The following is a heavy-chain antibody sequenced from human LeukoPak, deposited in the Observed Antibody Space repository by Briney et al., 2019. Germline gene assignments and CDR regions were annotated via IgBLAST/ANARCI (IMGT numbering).Heavy chain of an antibody. J-gene: IGHJ6*03. CDR1: GFTFSSYG. Sequence: GGSLRLSCAASGFTFSSYGMSWVRQAPGKGLEWVSAISTGGGSTYYADSVRGRFTISRDNSKNTLYLQMNSLRAEDTAVYYCAKYSGYEYYYHYYMDVWGKGTTVTISS. D-gene: IGHD5-12*01. V-gene: IGHV3-23*01. CDR3: AKYSGYEYYYHYYMDV. CDR2: ISTGGGST.